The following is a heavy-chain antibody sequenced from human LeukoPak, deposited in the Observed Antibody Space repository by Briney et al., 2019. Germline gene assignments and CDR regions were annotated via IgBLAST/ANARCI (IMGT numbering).Heavy chain of an antibody. V-gene: IGHV1-2*02. CDR3: AREGSGWLRPFDY. J-gene: IGHJ4*02. D-gene: IGHD6-19*01. CDR2: INPNSGGT. CDR1: GYTFTCYY. Sequence: ASVKVSCKASGYTFTCYYMHWVRQAPGQGLEWMGWINPNSGGTNYAQKFQGRVTMTRDTSISTAYMELSRLRSDDTAVYYCAREGSGWLRPFDYWGQGTLVTVSS.